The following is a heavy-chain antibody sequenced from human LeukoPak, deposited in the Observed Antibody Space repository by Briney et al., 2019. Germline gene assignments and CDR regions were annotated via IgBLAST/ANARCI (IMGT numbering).Heavy chain of an antibody. Sequence: GASVKVSCKASGYAFTDYYIHWVRQAPGQGLEWMGWINPKTDYTYYAQKFQGGVTLTKDTSINTVYMELSSLTSDDTGFFHCAVAPGDFWGQGTLVTVSS. V-gene: IGHV1-2*02. D-gene: IGHD2-21*01. CDR2: INPKTDYT. J-gene: IGHJ4*02. CDR1: GYAFTDYY. CDR3: AVAPGDF.